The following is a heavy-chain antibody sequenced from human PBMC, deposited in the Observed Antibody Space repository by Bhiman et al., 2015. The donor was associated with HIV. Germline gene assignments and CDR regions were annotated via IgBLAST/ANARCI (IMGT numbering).Heavy chain of an antibody. CDR3: ARDADTLIDH. D-gene: IGHD3-16*01. CDR2: IKQDGSEK. V-gene: IGHV3-7*01. Sequence: EVQLVETGGGLIQPGGSLRLSCAPSGFTVSSNYMSWVRQAPGKGLEWVANIKQDGSEKYNVDSVKGRFTISRDNAKHSVYLQMNSLTVEDTALYYCARDADTLIDHWGQGTLVTVSS. CDR1: GFTVSSNY. J-gene: IGHJ4*02.